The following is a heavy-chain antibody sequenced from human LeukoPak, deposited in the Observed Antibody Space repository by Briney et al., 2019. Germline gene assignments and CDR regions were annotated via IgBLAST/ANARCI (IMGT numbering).Heavy chain of an antibody. CDR1: GYSFTNYW. J-gene: IGHJ4*02. CDR3: ATSLVRGVITRFDY. V-gene: IGHV5-51*01. CDR2: ICPGDSDT. D-gene: IGHD3-10*01. Sequence: GESLKISCKGSGYSFTNYWIGWVRQMPGKGLESMGIICPGDSDTRYNPSFQGQVTISADKSISTAYLQWSSLKASDTAVYYCATSLVRGVITRFDYRGQGTLVTVSS.